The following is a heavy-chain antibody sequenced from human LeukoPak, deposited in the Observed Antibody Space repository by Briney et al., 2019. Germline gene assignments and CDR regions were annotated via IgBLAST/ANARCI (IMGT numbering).Heavy chain of an antibody. Sequence: GGSLRLSCAASGFTFSSAWMTWVRQAPGKGLEWVATIKDDGSDKYYVDSVKGRFTISRDNAKKSLWLQMNSLRVEDTAMYYCADLGSRDWGQGTLVSVSS. CDR1: GFTFSSAW. D-gene: IGHD3-16*01. CDR2: IKDDGSDK. J-gene: IGHJ4*02. V-gene: IGHV3-7*01. CDR3: ADLGSRD.